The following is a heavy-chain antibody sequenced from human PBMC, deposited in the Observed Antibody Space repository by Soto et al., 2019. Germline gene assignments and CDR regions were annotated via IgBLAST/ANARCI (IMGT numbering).Heavy chain of an antibody. CDR1: GFTFSSYA. J-gene: IGHJ4*02. Sequence: PGGSLRLSCAASGFTFSSYAMSWVRQAPGKGLEWVSAISGSGGSTYYADSVKGRFTISRDNSKNTLYLQMNSLRAEDTAVYYCAKDPDYYYGSGSHLFDYWGQGTLVTVSS. CDR3: AKDPDYYYGSGSHLFDY. V-gene: IGHV3-23*01. D-gene: IGHD3-10*01. CDR2: ISGSGGST.